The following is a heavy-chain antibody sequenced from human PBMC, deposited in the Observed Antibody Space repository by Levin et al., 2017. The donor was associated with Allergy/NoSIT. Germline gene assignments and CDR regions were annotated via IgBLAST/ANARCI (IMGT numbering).Heavy chain of an antibody. J-gene: IGHJ4*02. CDR2: ISGSGGST. D-gene: IGHD6-13*01. V-gene: IGHV3-23*01. CDR1: GFTFSSYA. CDR3: AKASLGRIAAAGPLNYFDY. Sequence: GGSLRLSCAASGFTFSSYAMSWVRQAPGKGLEWVSAISGSGGSTYYADSVKGRFTISRDNSKNTLYLQMNSLRAEDTAVYYCAKASLGRIAAAGPLNYFDYWGQGTLVTVSS.